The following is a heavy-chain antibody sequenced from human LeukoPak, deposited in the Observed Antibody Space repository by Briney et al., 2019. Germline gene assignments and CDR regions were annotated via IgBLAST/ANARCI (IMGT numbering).Heavy chain of an antibody. Sequence: PGGSLRLSCAGSGFIFSDFYINWIRQSLGKGLEWLAYISPDGSYTTYGDSVKGRFVISRDNAKNSVSLQMNSLRVEDTAVYFCASDQVSGVFDYWGQGARLTVS. V-gene: IGHV3-11*05. CDR2: ISPDGSYT. CDR3: ASDQVSGVFDY. CDR1: GFIFSDFY. D-gene: IGHD5/OR15-5a*01. J-gene: IGHJ4*02.